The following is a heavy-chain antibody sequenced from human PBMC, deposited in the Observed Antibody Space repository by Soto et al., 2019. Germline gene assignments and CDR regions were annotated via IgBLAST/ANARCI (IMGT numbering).Heavy chain of an antibody. CDR2: ILTDASRK. CDR3: AKHRAHGDYGQFDS. Sequence: QVQLVESVGGVVQPGRSLRLSCEASGFSFSTYGMHWVRQAPGRGLEWVAVILTDASRKYYADSVKGRFTISRDNSENTVFLDMKSLRVEDTATYYCAKHRAHGDYGQFDSWGQGTLVTVSS. CDR1: GFSFSTYG. D-gene: IGHD4-17*01. V-gene: IGHV3-30*18. J-gene: IGHJ4*02.